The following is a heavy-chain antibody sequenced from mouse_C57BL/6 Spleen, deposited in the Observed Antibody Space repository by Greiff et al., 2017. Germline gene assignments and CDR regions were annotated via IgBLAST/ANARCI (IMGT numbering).Heavy chain of an antibody. CDR3: TKRYGNPFDY. J-gene: IGHJ2*01. D-gene: IGHD2-10*02. CDR2: IDPETGGT. CDR1: GYTFTDYE. V-gene: IGHV1-15*01. Sequence: QVQLQQSGAELVRPGASVTLSCKASGYTFTDYEMHWVKQTPVHGLEWIGAIDPETGGTAYNQKFKGKAILTADKSSSTAYMELRSLTSEDSAVYYCTKRYGNPFDYWGQGTTRTVSS.